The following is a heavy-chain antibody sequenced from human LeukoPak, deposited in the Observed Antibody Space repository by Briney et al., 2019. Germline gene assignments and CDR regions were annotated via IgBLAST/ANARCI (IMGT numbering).Heavy chain of an antibody. CDR1: GFPFSGYT. J-gene: IGHJ4*02. Sequence: GGSLRLSCAASGFPFSGYTMSWVRQAPGKGLEWVSGISNSGGSTYYADSVRGRFTISRDNSKKKLYLQMNSLRAEDTAVYHCAKPVHGSGSPDYWGQGTLVTVSS. CDR3: AKPVHGSGSPDY. CDR2: ISNSGGST. V-gene: IGHV3-23*01. D-gene: IGHD3-10*01.